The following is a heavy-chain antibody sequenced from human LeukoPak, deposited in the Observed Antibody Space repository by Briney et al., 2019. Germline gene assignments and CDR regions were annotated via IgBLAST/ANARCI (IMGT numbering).Heavy chain of an antibody. J-gene: IGHJ5*02. CDR2: ISYDESHK. V-gene: IGHV3-30*03. CDR1: GFTFSSYG. CDR3: ARARQQWLVRGDFHL. D-gene: IGHD6-19*01. Sequence: GGSLRLSCAASGFTFSSYGMHWVRQAPEKGLEWVAIISYDESHKYYGDSVRGRLTISRDNSKNTLYLQMDSLRVEDTAVYYCARARQQWLVRGDFHLWGQGTLVTVSS.